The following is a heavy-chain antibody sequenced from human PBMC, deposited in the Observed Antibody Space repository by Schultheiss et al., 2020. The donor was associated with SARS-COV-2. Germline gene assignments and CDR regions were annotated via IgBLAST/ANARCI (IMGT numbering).Heavy chain of an antibody. Sequence: SETLSLTCTVSGGSISSYYWSWIRQPPGKGLEWIGSIYHSGSTYYNPSLKSRVTISVDTSKNQFSLKLSSVTAADTAVYYCATESIDYGDYAAPTRFDYWGQGTLVTVSS. D-gene: IGHD4-17*01. J-gene: IGHJ4*02. CDR1: GGSISSYY. V-gene: IGHV4-59*04. CDR3: ATESIDYGDYAAPTRFDY. CDR2: IYHSGST.